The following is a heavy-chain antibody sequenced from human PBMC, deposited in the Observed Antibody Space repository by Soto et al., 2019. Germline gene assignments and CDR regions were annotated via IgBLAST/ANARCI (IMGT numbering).Heavy chain of an antibody. CDR2: ISYDGSNK. Sequence: LRLSCAASGFTFSSYAMHWVRQAPGKGLEWVAVISYDGSNKYYADSVKGRFTISRDNSKNTLYLQMNSLRAEDTAVYYCAFYYYYGMDVWGQGTTVTVSS. CDR1: GFTFSSYA. J-gene: IGHJ6*02. V-gene: IGHV3-30-3*01. CDR3: AFYYYYGMDV.